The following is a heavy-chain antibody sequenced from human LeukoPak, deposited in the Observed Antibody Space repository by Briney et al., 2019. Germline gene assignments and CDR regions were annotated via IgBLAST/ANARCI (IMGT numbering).Heavy chain of an antibody. CDR3: ARGGIDFWSGYYAREFDY. CDR2: IYPGDSDT. Sequence: ESLKTLCNGSGYSFTSYWNGWVRQMPGKGLEGMGIIYPGDSDTRYSPFFQGQVTISADKSISTAYLQWSSLKASDTAMYYCARGGIDFWSGYYAREFDYWGQGTLVTVSS. V-gene: IGHV5-51*01. CDR1: GYSFTSYW. J-gene: IGHJ4*02. D-gene: IGHD3-3*01.